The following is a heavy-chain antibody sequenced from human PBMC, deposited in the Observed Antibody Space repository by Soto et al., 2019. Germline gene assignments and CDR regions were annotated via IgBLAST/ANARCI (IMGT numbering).Heavy chain of an antibody. J-gene: IGHJ3*02. CDR3: IRDYGEPGSTNAFDI. CDR2: INGDGSGT. V-gene: IGHV3-74*01. CDR1: GFTFSSFW. Sequence: EVQLVESGGDLVQSGGSLRLSCAASGFTFSSFWMHWVRQAPGEGLVWVSRINGDGSGTNYADFVEGRFTISRYNAKNTLYLQMSSLRAEDTAVYYCIRDYGEPGSTNAFDIWGQGTVVTVSS. D-gene: IGHD3-10*01.